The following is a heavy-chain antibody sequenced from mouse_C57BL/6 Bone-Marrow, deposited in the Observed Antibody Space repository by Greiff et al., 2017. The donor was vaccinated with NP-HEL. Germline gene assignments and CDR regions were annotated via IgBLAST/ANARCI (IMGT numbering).Heavy chain of an antibody. Sequence: QVQLQQSGPGLVQPSPCLTITCTASGFSLTSYGVHWVRQPPGKGLEWLGVIWSGGSTDYNAAFISRLSTSKDNSKSQVFCKMNSLQADDTAIYYCAKKARVVGAMDDWGQGTSVTVSS. CDR3: AKKARVVGAMDD. V-gene: IGHV2-4*01. J-gene: IGHJ4*01. D-gene: IGHD1-1*01. CDR1: GFSLTSYG. CDR2: IWSGGST.